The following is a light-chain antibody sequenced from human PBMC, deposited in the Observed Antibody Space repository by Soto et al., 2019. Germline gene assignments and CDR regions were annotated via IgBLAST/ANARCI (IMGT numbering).Light chain of an antibody. J-gene: IGLJ3*02. CDR2: DVS. CDR1: SSDVGGSNF. CDR3: CSYAGNSLWV. V-gene: IGLV2-11*01. Sequence: QSALTQPRSVSGSPGQSVTISCTGTSSDVGGSNFVSWYQQHAGKAPKLVIYDVSKRPSGVPDSFSGSKSGNAASLTISGLQVVDEVDYYCCSYAGNSLWVFGGGTKLTVL.